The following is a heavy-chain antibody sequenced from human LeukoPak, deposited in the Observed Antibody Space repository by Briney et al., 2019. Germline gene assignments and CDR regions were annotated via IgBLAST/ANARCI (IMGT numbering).Heavy chain of an antibody. CDR1: GGSISSYY. CDR2: IYYSGST. J-gene: IGHJ4*02. V-gene: IGHV4-59*01. Sequence: SETLSLTCTVSGGSISSYYWSWIRQPPGKGLEWIGYIYYSGSTNYNPSLKSRVTISVDTSKNQFSLKLNSVTAADTAVYYCARGGDWNYVLPFDYWGQGTLVTVSS. CDR3: ARGGDWNYVLPFDY. D-gene: IGHD1-7*01.